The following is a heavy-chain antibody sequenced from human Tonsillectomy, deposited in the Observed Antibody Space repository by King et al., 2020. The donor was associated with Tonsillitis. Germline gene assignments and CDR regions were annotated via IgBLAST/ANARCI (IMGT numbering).Heavy chain of an antibody. D-gene: IGHD2-15*01. CDR1: GDSISSDNYY. J-gene: IGHJ4*02. V-gene: IGHV4-31*03. CDR2: ILHCGST. Sequence: LQLQESGPGLVKPSQTLSLTCTVSGDSISSDNYYWSWIRQYPGKGLEWIGYILHCGSTYYNPSLKSRVTMSVDTSKNQFSLKLTSVTAADTAVYYCAREVVVWSQGTLVTVSS. CDR3: AREVVV.